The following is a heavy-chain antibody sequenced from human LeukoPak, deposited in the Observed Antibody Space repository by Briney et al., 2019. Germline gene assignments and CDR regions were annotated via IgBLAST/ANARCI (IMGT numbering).Heavy chain of an antibody. V-gene: IGHV3-33*01. J-gene: IGHJ6*03. Sequence: PGGSLRLSCAASGFSFSAYGMHWVRQAPGKGLEWVAYIWYDGSNKEYANFVKGRFTISRDNAKNSLYLQMNSLRAEDTAVYYCARDYCSSTSPYYYYYYMDVWGKGTTVTVSS. CDR3: ARDYCSSTSPYYYYYYMDV. D-gene: IGHD2-2*01. CDR1: GFSFSAYG. CDR2: IWYDGSNK.